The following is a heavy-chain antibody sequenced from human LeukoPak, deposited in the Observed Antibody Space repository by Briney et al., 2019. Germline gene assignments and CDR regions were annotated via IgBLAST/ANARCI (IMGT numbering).Heavy chain of an antibody. J-gene: IGHJ4*02. CDR1: GFTFSSYA. V-gene: IGHV3-30-3*01. Sequence: PGRSLRLSCAASGFTFSSYAMHWVRQALGKGLEWVAVISYDGSNKYYADSVKGRFTISRDNSKNTLYLQMNSLRAEDTAVYYCARDRYYYDSSGYFVGYYWGQGTLVTVSS. CDR3: ARDRYYYDSSGYFVGYY. D-gene: IGHD3-22*01. CDR2: ISYDGSNK.